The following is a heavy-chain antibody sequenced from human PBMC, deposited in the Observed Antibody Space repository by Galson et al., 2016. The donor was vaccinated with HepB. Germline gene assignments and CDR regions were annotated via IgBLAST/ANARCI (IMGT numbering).Heavy chain of an antibody. CDR3: ARDGGGAADY. CDR1: GSTFTSYA. D-gene: IGHD3-16*01. CDR2: ITTYTAKP. Sequence: SVKVSCKASGSTFTSYAMNWVRQAPGQGLEWIGYITTYTAKPTYAQGLSGRFVFPLDTSVSTASLQISSLEAEDTAVYYCARDGGGAADYWGQGTLVTVSS. J-gene: IGHJ4*02. V-gene: IGHV7-4-1*02.